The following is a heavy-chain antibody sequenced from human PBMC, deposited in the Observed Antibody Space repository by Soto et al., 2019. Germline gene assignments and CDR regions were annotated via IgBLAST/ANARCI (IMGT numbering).Heavy chain of an antibody. CDR1: GYTFTSYA. J-gene: IGHJ3*02. CDR2: IIPMFGTA. V-gene: IGHV1-69*13. Sequence: ASVKVSCKASGYTFTSYAISWVRQAPGQGLEWMGGIIPMFGTADYAHNFQGRLIITADESTSTADMELSSLRSEDTAFYYFARVRNSLILVVRYDAFDIWGQGTMVTVSS. CDR3: ARVRNSLILVVRYDAFDI. D-gene: IGHD3-22*01.